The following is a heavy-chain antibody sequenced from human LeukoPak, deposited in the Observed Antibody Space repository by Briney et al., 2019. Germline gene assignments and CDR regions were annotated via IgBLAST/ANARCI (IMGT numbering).Heavy chain of an antibody. Sequence: SETLSLTCTVSGGSISSYYWSWIRQPPGNGLEWIGYIYYSGSTNYNPSLKSRVTISVDTSKNQFSLKLSSVTAADTAVYYCARHRYSYGSYSSSNPFDYWGQGTLVTVSS. J-gene: IGHJ4*02. V-gene: IGHV4-59*08. CDR2: IYYSGST. D-gene: IGHD5-18*01. CDR1: GGSISSYY. CDR3: ARHRYSYGSYSSSNPFDY.